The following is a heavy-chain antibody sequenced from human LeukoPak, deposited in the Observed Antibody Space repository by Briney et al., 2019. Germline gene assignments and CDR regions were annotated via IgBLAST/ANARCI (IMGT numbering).Heavy chain of an antibody. V-gene: IGHV3-23*01. CDR3: AKGKGWGYSYGLIDY. D-gene: IGHD5-18*01. Sequence: GGSLRLSCAASGFTFSSYAMSWVRQAPGKGLEWVSAISGSGGSTYYADSVKGRFTISRDNSKNTLYLQMNSLRAEDTAVYYCAKGKGWGYSYGLIDYWGQGTLVTVSS. CDR1: GFTFSSYA. CDR2: ISGSGGST. J-gene: IGHJ4*02.